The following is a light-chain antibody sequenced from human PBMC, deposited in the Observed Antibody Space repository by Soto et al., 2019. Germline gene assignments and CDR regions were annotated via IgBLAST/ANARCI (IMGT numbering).Light chain of an antibody. CDR1: QSVRTN. CDR3: HQYNQWPLWT. Sequence: EIVMTQSPATLSVSPGDWATLSCRASQSVRTNLAWYQQKPGQAPRLLIYGASTRAAGIPARFSGSGSETEFTLTIRSLQSEDFAVYYCHQYNQWPLWTFGQGTKVDIK. V-gene: IGKV3-15*01. CDR2: GAS. J-gene: IGKJ1*01.